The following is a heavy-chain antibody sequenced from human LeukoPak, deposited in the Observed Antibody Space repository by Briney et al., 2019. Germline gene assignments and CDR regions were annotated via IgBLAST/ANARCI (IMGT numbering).Heavy chain of an antibody. Sequence: ASVKVSCKASGGTFSSYAISWLRQAPGQALERMGRIIPIFGTANYAQKFQGRVTITTDESTSTAYMEQSSLRSEDTAVYYCARVGGQDSSGYYYWGQGTLVTVSS. V-gene: IGHV1-69*05. J-gene: IGHJ4*02. CDR2: IIPIFGTA. CDR3: ARVGGQDSSGYYY. D-gene: IGHD3-22*01. CDR1: GGTFSSYA.